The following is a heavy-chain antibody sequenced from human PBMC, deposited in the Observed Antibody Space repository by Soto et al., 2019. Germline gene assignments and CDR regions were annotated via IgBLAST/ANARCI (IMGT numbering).Heavy chain of an antibody. CDR3: ARVRSVVVSARAYCMEV. V-gene: IGHV1-18*01. CDR2: ISAYNGNT. J-gene: IGHJ6*02. CDR1: GYTFTSYG. D-gene: IGHD2-21*02. Sequence: QVQLVQSGAEVKKPGASVKVSCKASGYTFTSYGISWVRQAPGQGLEWMGWISAYNGNTNYAQKLQRRVTMTTDTATNRAYMELSGLRYDDTAVYYFARVRSVVVSARAYCMEVLGPGTTVTGS.